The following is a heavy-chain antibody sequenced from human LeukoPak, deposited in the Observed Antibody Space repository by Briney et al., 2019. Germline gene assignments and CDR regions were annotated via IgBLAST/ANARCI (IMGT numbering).Heavy chain of an antibody. CDR1: GFTFRSYW. J-gene: IGHJ4*01. Sequence: PGGSLRLSCAASGFTFRSYWMHWVRQAPGKGLVWVSRINSDGSSTDFADSVKGRFTISRDNVKNTLHLQMNSLRAEDTAVYYCAREDSSGWYFDYWGHGTLVTVSS. CDR2: INSDGSST. V-gene: IGHV3-74*01. D-gene: IGHD6-19*01. CDR3: AREDSSGWYFDY.